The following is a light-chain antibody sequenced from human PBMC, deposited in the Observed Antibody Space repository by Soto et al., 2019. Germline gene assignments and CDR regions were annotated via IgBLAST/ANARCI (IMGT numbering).Light chain of an antibody. CDR2: EVS. CDR3: SSYTSSSTQV. CDR1: SSDVGGYNY. V-gene: IGLV2-14*01. Sequence: QSVLTQPASVSGSPGQSITISCTGTSSDVGGYNYVSWYQQHPGKAPKPMIYEVSNRPSGVSNRFSGSKSGNTASLTISGLQAEDEADYYCSSYTSSSTQVFGTGTKLTVL. J-gene: IGLJ1*01.